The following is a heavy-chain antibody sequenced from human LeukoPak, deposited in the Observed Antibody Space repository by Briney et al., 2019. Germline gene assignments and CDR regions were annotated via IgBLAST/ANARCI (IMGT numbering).Heavy chain of an antibody. J-gene: IGHJ4*02. D-gene: IGHD7-27*01. CDR2: TYYRSKWYT. CDR1: GDSVSSNSAA. CDR3: ARVANWEYYFDY. Sequence: SQTLSLTCAISGDSVSSNSAAWNWIRQSPSRGLEWLGRTYYRSKWYTDYAISVKSRITINPDTSKNQFSLQLSSVTPDDTAVYYCARVANWEYYFDYWGQGTLVTVSS. V-gene: IGHV6-1*01.